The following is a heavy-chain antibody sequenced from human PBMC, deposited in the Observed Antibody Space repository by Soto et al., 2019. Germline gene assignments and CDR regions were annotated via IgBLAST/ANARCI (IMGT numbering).Heavy chain of an antibody. D-gene: IGHD2-15*01. CDR1: GFTFSSYS. V-gene: IGHV3-21*01. CDR2: ISSSSSYI. Sequence: GGSLRLSCAASGFTFSSYSMNWVRQAPGKGLEWVSSISSSSSYIYYADSVKGRFTISRDNAKNSLYLQMNSLRAEDTAVYYCARKNGYCSGGSCYLTGEYYYYMDVWGKGTTVTVSS. J-gene: IGHJ6*03. CDR3: ARKNGYCSGGSCYLTGEYYYYMDV.